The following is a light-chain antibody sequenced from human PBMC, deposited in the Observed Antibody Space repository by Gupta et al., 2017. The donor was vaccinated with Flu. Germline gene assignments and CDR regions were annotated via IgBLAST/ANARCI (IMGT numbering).Light chain of an antibody. Sequence: GVEDKLGAKYCSWYQHKSGQSPVLVVYRDTKRPSGIPERFSGSNSGNTATLTISGTQAMDEADYYCQAWDSSIWVFGGGTKLTVL. J-gene: IGLJ2*01. CDR3: QAWDSSIWV. V-gene: IGLV3-1*01. CDR1: KLGAKY. CDR2: RDT.